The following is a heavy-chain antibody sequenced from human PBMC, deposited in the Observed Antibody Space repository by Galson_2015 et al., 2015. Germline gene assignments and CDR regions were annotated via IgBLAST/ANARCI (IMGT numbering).Heavy chain of an antibody. J-gene: IGHJ4*02. D-gene: IGHD3-16*01. CDR2: ISSSSRTI. CDR1: GFTFSSYS. Sequence: SLRLSCAASGFTFSSYSMNWVRQAPGKGLEWVSYISSSSRTIYYADSVKGRFTISRDNAKNSLYLQMNSLRDEDTAVYYCARGRLWVPSLPDYWGQGTLVTVSS. CDR3: ARGRLWVPSLPDY. V-gene: IGHV3-48*02.